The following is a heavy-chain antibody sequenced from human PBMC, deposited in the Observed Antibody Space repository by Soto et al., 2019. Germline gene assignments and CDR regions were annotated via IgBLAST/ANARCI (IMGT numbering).Heavy chain of an antibody. CDR2: IIPIFGTA. CDR1: GGTFSSYA. J-gene: IGHJ4*02. D-gene: IGHD3-22*01. Sequence: QVQLVQSGAEVKKPGSSVKVSCKASGGTFSSYAISWVRQAPGQGLEWMGGIIPIFGTANYAQKFQGRVTVTADKSTSTAYMELSSLRSEDTAVYYCARDGRVGGGPALIAGYWGQGTLVTVSS. V-gene: IGHV1-69*06. CDR3: ARDGRVGGGPALIAGY.